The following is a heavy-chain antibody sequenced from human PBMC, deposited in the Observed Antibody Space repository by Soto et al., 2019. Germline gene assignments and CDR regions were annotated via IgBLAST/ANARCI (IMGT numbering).Heavy chain of an antibody. V-gene: IGHV3-74*01. J-gene: IGHJ4*02. Sequence: EVQLVESGGGLVQPGGSLRLSCAASGFSFSSYWMHWVRQAPGKGLVWVSRINSDGNSPTYAASVKGRFTISRDNAKNTLFLQMDRLRAEDTAVFYWARGGGGSLGTAFDYWGQGTLVTVSS. CDR1: GFSFSSYW. CDR3: ARGGGGSLGTAFDY. CDR2: INSDGNSP. D-gene: IGHD1-1*01.